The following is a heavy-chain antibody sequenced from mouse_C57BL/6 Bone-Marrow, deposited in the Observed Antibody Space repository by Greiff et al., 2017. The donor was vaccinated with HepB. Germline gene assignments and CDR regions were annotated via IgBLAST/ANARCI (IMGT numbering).Heavy chain of an antibody. V-gene: IGHV1-81*01. Sequence: VQLQQSGAELARPGASVKLSCKASGYTFTSYGISWVKQRTGQGLEWIGEIYPRSGNTYYNEKFEGKATPTADKSSSTAYMELRSLTSEDSAVYFCARKIFYYGLYYWGQGTTLTVSS. CDR2: IYPRSGNT. J-gene: IGHJ2*01. CDR1: GYTFTSYG. D-gene: IGHD2-1*01. CDR3: ARKIFYYGLYY.